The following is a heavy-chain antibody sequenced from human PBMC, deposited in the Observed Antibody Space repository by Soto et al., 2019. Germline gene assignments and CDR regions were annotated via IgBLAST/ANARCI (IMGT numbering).Heavy chain of an antibody. Sequence: GGSLRLSCAASGFTFSSYAMSWVRQAPGKGLEWVSAISGSGGSTYYADSVKGRFTISRDNSKNTLYLQMNSLRAEDTAGYYCAKSYAHAELGLFDYWGQGTLVTVSS. CDR2: ISGSGGST. CDR3: AKSYAHAELGLFDY. J-gene: IGHJ4*02. V-gene: IGHV3-23*01. D-gene: IGHD7-27*01. CDR1: GFTFSSYA.